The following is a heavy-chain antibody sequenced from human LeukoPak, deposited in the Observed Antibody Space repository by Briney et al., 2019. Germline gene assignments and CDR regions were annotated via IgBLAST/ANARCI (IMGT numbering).Heavy chain of an antibody. J-gene: IGHJ4*02. D-gene: IGHD3-3*01. Sequence: GGSLRLSCAASGFTFSSYAMSWVRQAPGRGLEWVSAISGSGGSTYYADSVKGRFTISRDNSKNTLYLQMNSLRAEDTAVYYCAKDMAKYYDFWSGYYLFDYWGQGTLVTVSS. CDR3: AKDMAKYYDFWSGYYLFDY. CDR2: ISGSGGST. V-gene: IGHV3-23*01. CDR1: GFTFSSYA.